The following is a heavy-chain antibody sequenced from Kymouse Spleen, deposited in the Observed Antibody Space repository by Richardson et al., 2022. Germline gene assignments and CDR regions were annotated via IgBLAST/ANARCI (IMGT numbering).Heavy chain of an antibody. CDR2: IYYSGST. D-gene: IGHD3-22*01. Sequence: QVQLQESGPGLVKPSQTLSLTCTVSGGSISSGGYYWSWIRQHPGKGLEWIGYIYYSGSTYYNPSLKSRVTISVDTSKNQFSLKLSSVTAADTAVYYCARDYYDSSGYYYYYYYGMDVWGQGTTVTVSS. V-gene: IGHV4-31*03. J-gene: IGHJ6*02. CDR3: ARDYYDSSGYYYYYYYGMDV. CDR1: GGSISSGGYY.